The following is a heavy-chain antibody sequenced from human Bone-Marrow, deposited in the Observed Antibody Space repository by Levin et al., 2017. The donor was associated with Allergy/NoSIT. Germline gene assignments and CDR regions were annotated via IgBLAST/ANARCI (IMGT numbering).Heavy chain of an antibody. CDR3: AQRNTYYDILTGSSEVKVAAANTDF. J-gene: IGHJ4*02. D-gene: IGHD3-9*01. V-gene: IGHV3-23*01. Sequence: GESLKISCVASGFTFSSYAMSWLRQAPGKGPEWVSGISGSGGSTFYADSVKGRFTISRDNSKTTLYLHMNSLSAEDTAVYYCAQRNTYYDILTGSSEVKVAAANTDFWGQGTLVTVSS. CDR1: GFTFSSYA. CDR2: ISGSGGST.